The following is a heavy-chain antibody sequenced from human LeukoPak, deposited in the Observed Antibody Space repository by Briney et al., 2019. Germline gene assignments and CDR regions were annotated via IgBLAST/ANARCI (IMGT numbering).Heavy chain of an antibody. CDR1: GFSFSSYE. J-gene: IGHJ4*02. CDR3: ARSLDTAMVLSPSYFDS. Sequence: GGSLRLSCEVSGFSFSSYEMNWVRQAPGKGLEWVSYISRSATTISYADSVKGRFTISRDNAKNSLNLQMNSLRTEDTAVYYCARSLDTAMVLSPSYFDSWGQGTLVTVSS. V-gene: IGHV3-48*03. CDR2: ISRSATTI. D-gene: IGHD5-18*01.